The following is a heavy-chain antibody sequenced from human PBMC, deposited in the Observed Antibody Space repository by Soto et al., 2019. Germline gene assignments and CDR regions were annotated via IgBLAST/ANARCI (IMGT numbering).Heavy chain of an antibody. D-gene: IGHD3-3*01. CDR2: IIPIFGTA. CDR1: GGTFSSYA. Sequence: SVKVSCTASGGTFSSYAISWVRQAPGQGLEWMGGIIPIFGTANYAQKFQGRVTITADESTSTAYMELSSLRSEDTAVYYCARDKYDFWSGYFPYYYGMDVWGQGTTVTVSS. CDR3: ARDKYDFWSGYFPYYYGMDV. J-gene: IGHJ6*02. V-gene: IGHV1-69*13.